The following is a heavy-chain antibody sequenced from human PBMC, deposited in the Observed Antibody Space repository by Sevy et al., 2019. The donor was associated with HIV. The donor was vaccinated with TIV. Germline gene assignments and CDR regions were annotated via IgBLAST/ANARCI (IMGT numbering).Heavy chain of an antibody. CDR3: ANAYSGSYSHSYLYALDV. CDR1: GFSFSYYG. V-gene: IGHV3-30*18. CDR2: ISHDGINE. J-gene: IGHJ6*02. Sequence: GRCLRLSCIGSGFSFSYYGIHWVRQSPGKGLDWVALISHDGINEYYADSVKGRFTISRDNSKNTVYLEMNSLRNEDTAIYFCANAYSGSYSHSYLYALDVWGQGTTVTVSS. D-gene: IGHD1-26*01.